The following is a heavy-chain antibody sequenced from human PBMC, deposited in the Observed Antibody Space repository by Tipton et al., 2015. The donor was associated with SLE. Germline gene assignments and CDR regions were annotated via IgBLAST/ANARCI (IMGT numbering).Heavy chain of an antibody. J-gene: IGHJ4*02. CDR2: IDHSGSS. Sequence: TLSLTCAVYGGSFNGYFWSWIRQPPGKGLEWIGEIDHSGSSNYNPSLKSRVTMSVDTSKNQFSLSLSSVTAADTAVYYCARRGSSFGEGFDYWGQGTLVTVSS. CDR1: GGSFNGYF. D-gene: IGHD6-6*01. CDR3: ARRGSSFGEGFDY. V-gene: IGHV4-34*01.